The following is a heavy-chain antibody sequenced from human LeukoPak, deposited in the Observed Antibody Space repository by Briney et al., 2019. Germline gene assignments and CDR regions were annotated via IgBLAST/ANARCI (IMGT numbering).Heavy chain of an antibody. Sequence: PGGSLRLSCAASGFTFSSYGMHWVRQAPGKGLGWVAAIWYDGSNKYYADSVKGRFTISRDNSKNTLYLQMNSLRAEDTAVYYCARDQETSSSSALDYWGQGTLVTVSS. J-gene: IGHJ4*02. V-gene: IGHV3-33*01. D-gene: IGHD6-6*01. CDR3: ARDQETSSSSALDY. CDR1: GFTFSSYG. CDR2: IWYDGSNK.